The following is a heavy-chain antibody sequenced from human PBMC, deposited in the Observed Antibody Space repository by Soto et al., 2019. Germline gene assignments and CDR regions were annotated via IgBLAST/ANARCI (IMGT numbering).Heavy chain of an antibody. CDR3: ATSRGARVKHAFDI. CDR2: INPHSGGR. V-gene: IGHV1-2*04. CDR1: EYTFTNYY. Sequence: QVQLVQSGAEVKKPGASVKVSCKASEYTFTNYYMHWVRQAPGQELEWMGWINPHSGGRNYAQNCQGWVTMTRDTSISTAYMGLSRLRSDDTDVYYCATSRGARVKHAFDIWGQGTMVTVSS. J-gene: IGHJ3*02. D-gene: IGHD1-26*01.